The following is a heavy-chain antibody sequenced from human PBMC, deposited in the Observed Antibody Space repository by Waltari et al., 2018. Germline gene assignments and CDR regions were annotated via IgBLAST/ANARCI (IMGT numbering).Heavy chain of an antibody. J-gene: IGHJ4*02. Sequence: QVQLQESGPGLVKPSQTLSLTCTVSGGSISSGDYYWSWIRQPPGKGLEWIGYIYYSGRTYYNQSLKRRVTISVDTSKNQFSLKLSSVTAADTAVYYCAREAYYYDSSGYGDYWGQGTLVTVSS. V-gene: IGHV4-30-4*08. D-gene: IGHD3-22*01. CDR1: GGSISSGDYY. CDR2: IYYSGRT. CDR3: AREAYYYDSSGYGDY.